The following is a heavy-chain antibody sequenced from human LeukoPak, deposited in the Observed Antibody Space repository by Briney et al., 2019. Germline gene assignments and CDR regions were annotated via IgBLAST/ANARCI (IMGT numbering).Heavy chain of an antibody. CDR3: ATDCSSTSCFDY. J-gene: IGHJ4*02. CDR2: ISGSGGSA. Sequence: GGSPRLSCAASGFTFSSYAMSWVRQAPGKGLEWVSAISGSGGSAYYADSVKGRFTISRDNSKNTLYLQMNSLRAEDTAVYYCATDCSSTSCFDYWGQGTLVTVSS. CDR1: GFTFSSYA. D-gene: IGHD2-2*01. V-gene: IGHV3-23*01.